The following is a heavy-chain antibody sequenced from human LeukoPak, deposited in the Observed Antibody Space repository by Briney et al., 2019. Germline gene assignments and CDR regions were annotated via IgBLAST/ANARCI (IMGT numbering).Heavy chain of an antibody. D-gene: IGHD6-19*01. Sequence: GASVKVSCKASGYTFTGYYMHWVRQAPGQGLEWMGWINPNSGGTNYAQKFQGRVTMTRDTSISTAYMELSRLRSDDTAVYYCARASGGYSSGWRPIERDYWGQGTLVTVSS. CDR1: GYTFTGYY. CDR2: INPNSGGT. V-gene: IGHV1-2*02. J-gene: IGHJ4*02. CDR3: ARASGGYSSGWRPIERDY.